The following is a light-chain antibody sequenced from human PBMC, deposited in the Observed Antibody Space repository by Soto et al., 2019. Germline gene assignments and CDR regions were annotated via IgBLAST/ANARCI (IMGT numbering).Light chain of an antibody. J-gene: IGKJ4*01. V-gene: IGKV3-20*01. Sequence: EIVLTQSPGTLSLSPGERATLSYRASQSVSSNSLAWYQQKPDQAPRLLIYDASSRATGIPDRFSGSGSGTDFTLTISRLEPEDFAVYYCQLYGSSPQTFGGGTKVEIK. CDR3: QLYGSSPQT. CDR2: DAS. CDR1: QSVSSNS.